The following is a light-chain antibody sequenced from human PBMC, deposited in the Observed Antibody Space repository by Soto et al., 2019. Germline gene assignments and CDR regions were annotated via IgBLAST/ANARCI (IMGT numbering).Light chain of an antibody. J-gene: IGLJ1*01. V-gene: IGLV2-8*01. CDR1: SSDIGGYNF. CDR2: DVT. CDR3: SSHGGSNNPYV. Sequence: QSVLTQPPSASGSPGQSVAISCTGTSSDIGGYNFVSWYQQHPGKAPKLMIYDVTKRPSGVPDRFSGSKSGNTATLIVSGLQAEDEADYYCSSHGGSNNPYVFGPGTKRTVL.